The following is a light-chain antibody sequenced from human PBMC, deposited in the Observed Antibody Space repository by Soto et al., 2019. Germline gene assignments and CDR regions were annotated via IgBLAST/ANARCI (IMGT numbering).Light chain of an antibody. J-gene: IGLJ3*02. CDR3: SSYTSSITV. CDR2: EVS. CDR1: SSDVGGYNY. Sequence: QSALTQPASVSGSPGQSITISCTGTSSDVGGYNYVSWYQQHPGKAPKLMIYEVSNRPSGVSNRFSGSKSGNTAYLTISGLQAEDAADYYGSSYTSSITVFGGGTKLTVL. V-gene: IGLV2-14*01.